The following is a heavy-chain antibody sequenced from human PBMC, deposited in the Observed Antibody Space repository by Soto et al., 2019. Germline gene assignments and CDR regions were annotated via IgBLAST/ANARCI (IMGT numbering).Heavy chain of an antibody. J-gene: IGHJ5*02. CDR2: INPNSGGT. CDR3: ASLTVAGHWYNWFDP. V-gene: IGHV1-2*04. CDR1: GYTFTGYY. Sequence: ASVKVSCKASGYTFTGYYMHWVRQAPGQGLEWMGWINPNSGGTNYAQKFQGWVTMTRDTSISTAYMELSRLRSDYTAVYYCASLTVAGHWYNWFDPWGQGTLVTVSS. D-gene: IGHD6-19*01.